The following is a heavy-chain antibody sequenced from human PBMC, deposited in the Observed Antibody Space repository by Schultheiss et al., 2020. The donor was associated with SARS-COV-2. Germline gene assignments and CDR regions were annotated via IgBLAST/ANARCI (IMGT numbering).Heavy chain of an antibody. Sequence: SETLSLTCTVSGGSISSYYWSWIRQSPGKGLEWIGYIYNSGSTNYNPSLKSRVTMSVDTSKNQLSLKLSSVTAADTAVYYCARDFPEARGAFDSWGQGTLVTVSS. CDR1: GGSISSYY. D-gene: IGHD6-6*01. CDR2: IYNSGST. V-gene: IGHV4-59*12. J-gene: IGHJ4*02. CDR3: ARDFPEARGAFDS.